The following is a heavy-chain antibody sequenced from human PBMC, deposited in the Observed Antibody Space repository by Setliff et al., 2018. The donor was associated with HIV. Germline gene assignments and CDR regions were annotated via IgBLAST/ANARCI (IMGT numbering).Heavy chain of an antibody. Sequence: GASVKVSCKASGYSFTDYFIHWVRQAPGRGLEWMGWISPYDGAKRATGRFRGRVTMTRDTSINTAYLELSGLRSDDTAVYYCARDKGIREAASLDYWGQGSLVTVSS. CDR1: GYSFTDYF. D-gene: IGHD6-13*01. CDR2: ISPYDGAK. V-gene: IGHV1-2*02. J-gene: IGHJ4*02. CDR3: ARDKGIREAASLDY.